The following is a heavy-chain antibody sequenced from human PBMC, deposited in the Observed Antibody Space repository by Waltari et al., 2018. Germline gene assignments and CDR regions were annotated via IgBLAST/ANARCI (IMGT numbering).Heavy chain of an antibody. D-gene: IGHD3-16*01. J-gene: IGHJ3*02. Sequence: QVQLVQSGAEVKKPGASVKVSCTVSGYTLTELSMHWVRQATGQGLEWMGWMNPNSGNTGYAQKFKGRVTMTRNNSISKAYMELSSLRSEDTAVYYCASVYGGRLGELPDIWGQGTMVTVSS. CDR3: ASVYGGRLGELPDI. CDR2: MNPNSGNT. CDR1: GYTLTELS. V-gene: IGHV1-8*01.